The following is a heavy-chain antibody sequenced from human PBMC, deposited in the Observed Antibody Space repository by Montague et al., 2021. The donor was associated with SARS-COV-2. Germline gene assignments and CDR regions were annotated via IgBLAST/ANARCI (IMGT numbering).Heavy chain of an antibody. CDR2: IYSSGST. CDR3: ARDRPRSYYDGSGTYTWGGYGMDV. J-gene: IGHJ6*02. CDR1: GGSISSYY. D-gene: IGHD3-10*01. Sequence: SETLSLTCTVSGGSISSYYWSWIRQPAGKGLEWIGRIYSSGSTNYNPSLKSRVTMSVDTSKNQFSLKLSSVTAADTALYYCARDRPRSYYDGSGTYTWGGYGMDVWGQGTTVTASS. V-gene: IGHV4-4*07.